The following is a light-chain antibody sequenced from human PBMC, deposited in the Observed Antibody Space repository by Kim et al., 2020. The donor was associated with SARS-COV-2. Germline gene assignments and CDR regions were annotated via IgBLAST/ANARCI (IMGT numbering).Light chain of an antibody. CDR2: DDI. V-gene: IGLV2-14*03. Sequence: QSALTQPASASGSPGQSITISCTGTNSDVGAYNYVSWYQQHPGKVPKLMIYDDINRPSGVSNRFSGSKSGNTASLTISGLQADDEADYYCSSYTSLTAVVFGGGTKLTVL. CDR1: NSDVGAYNY. CDR3: SSYTSLTAVV. J-gene: IGLJ2*01.